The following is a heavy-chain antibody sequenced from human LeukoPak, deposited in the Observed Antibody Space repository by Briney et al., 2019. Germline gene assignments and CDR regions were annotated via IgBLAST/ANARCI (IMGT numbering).Heavy chain of an antibody. CDR3: ARVLRYDFWSAYYFDY. J-gene: IGHJ4*02. V-gene: IGHV1-18*01. D-gene: IGHD3-3*01. CDR2: ISTYNGNT. CDR1: GYTFNCYD. Sequence: ASVKVSCEASGYTFNCYDISWVRQAPGQGLEWMAWISTYNGNTNYALKVQGRATMTTDTSTSTAYMELRSLRSDDTAVYYCARVLRYDFWSAYYFDYWGQGTLVTVSS.